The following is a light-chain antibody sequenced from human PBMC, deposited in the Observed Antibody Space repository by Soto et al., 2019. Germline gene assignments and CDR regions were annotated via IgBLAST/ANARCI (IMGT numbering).Light chain of an antibody. CDR2: GAS. CDR3: QQYDNWPPLT. Sequence: EIVMTQSPATLSVSPGERATLSCRASQSVSSNLAWYQQKPGQAPRLLIYGASTRATGIPARFSGSGSGTEFTLTISSLQSEDFAGYYCQQYDNWPPLTFGGGTKVEIK. CDR1: QSVSSN. J-gene: IGKJ4*01. V-gene: IGKV3-15*01.